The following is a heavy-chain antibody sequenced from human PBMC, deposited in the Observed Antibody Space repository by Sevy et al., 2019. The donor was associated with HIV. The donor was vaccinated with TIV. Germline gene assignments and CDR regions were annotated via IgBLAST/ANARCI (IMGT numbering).Heavy chain of an antibody. CDR3: ARAPPVRSGDDSLNWFDP. V-gene: IGHV4-59*01. CDR2: ICYTGST. D-gene: IGHD5-12*01. CDR1: SGSISAYY. J-gene: IGHJ5*02. Sequence: SETLSLTCTVSSGSISAYYWSWIRQPPGKPLEYIGYICYTGSTNYNSSLKSRVTISVDTSKNQFSLKLHSVTAADTAVYFCARAPPVRSGDDSLNWFDPWGQGTLVTVSS.